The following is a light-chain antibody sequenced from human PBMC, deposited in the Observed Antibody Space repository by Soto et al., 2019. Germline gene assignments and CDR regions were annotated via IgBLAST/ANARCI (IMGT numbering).Light chain of an antibody. V-gene: IGLV2-14*01. Sequence: QSALTQPASVSGAPGQSITSSCTGTSSDVGGYNYVSWYQQHPDKAPKLMIYDVSNRPSGVSNRFSGSKSGNTASLTISGLQAEDEADYYCSSYTTRGTQGFGPGTKLTVL. CDR2: DVS. CDR1: SSDVGGYNY. CDR3: SSYTTRGTQG. J-gene: IGLJ1*01.